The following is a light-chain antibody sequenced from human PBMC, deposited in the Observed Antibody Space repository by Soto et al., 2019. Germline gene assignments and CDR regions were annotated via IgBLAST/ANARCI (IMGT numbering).Light chain of an antibody. CDR3: SSYTSSSTYV. J-gene: IGLJ1*01. V-gene: IGLV2-14*01. CDR1: GSDVGGYDY. Sequence: QSALTQPASVSGSPGQSITISCPGTGSDVGGYDYVSWYQHHPGKAPKVMIYEVTNRPSGVSNRCSGSKSGNTASLTISGLLAEDEADYYCSSYTSSSTYVFGTGTKVTVL. CDR2: EVT.